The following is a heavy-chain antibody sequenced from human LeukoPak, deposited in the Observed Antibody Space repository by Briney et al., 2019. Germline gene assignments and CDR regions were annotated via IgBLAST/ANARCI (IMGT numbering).Heavy chain of an antibody. Sequence: SSETLSLTCTVSGGSISSYYWSWIRQPPGKGLEWIGYIYYSGSTNYNPSLKSRVTISVDTSKNQFSLKLSSVTAADTAVYYCARTYYYGSGTVIDYWGQGTLVTVSS. V-gene: IGHV4-59*01. CDR3: ARTYYYGSGTVIDY. CDR2: IYYSGST. CDR1: GGSISSYY. J-gene: IGHJ4*02. D-gene: IGHD3-10*01.